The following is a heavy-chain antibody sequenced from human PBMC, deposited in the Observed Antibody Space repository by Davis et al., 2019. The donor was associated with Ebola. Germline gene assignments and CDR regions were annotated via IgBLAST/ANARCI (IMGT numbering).Heavy chain of an antibody. CDR1: GFTFSRYW. Sequence: PGGSLRLSCAASGFTFSRYWMHWVRQAPGKGLEWVAFIRYDGSNEYFADSVKGRFTISRDNSKSTMYLQMNSLRAEDTAVYYCAREETYCGGLICYDAFDIWGQGTMVTVSS. J-gene: IGHJ3*02. V-gene: IGHV3-30*02. CDR3: AREETYCGGLICYDAFDI. D-gene: IGHD2-15*01. CDR2: IRYDGSNE.